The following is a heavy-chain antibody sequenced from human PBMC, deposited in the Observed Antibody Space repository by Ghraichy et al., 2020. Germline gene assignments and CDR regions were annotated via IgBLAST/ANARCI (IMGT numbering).Heavy chain of an antibody. Sequence: SQTLSLTCTVSGGSISSYYWSWIRQPPGKGLEWIGYIYYSGSTNYNPSLKSRVTISVDTSKNQFSLKLSSVTAADTAVYYCARRNYGADADWFDPWGQGTLVTVSS. CDR2: IYYSGST. J-gene: IGHJ5*02. CDR1: GGSISSYY. D-gene: IGHD4-17*01. CDR3: ARRNYGADADWFDP. V-gene: IGHV4-59*01.